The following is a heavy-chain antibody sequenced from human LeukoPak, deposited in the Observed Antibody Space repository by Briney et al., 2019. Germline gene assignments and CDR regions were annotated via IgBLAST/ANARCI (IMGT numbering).Heavy chain of an antibody. CDR2: INPNSGGT. D-gene: IGHD2-15*01. CDR3: AREDIGYCSGGSCYSADAFDI. CDR1: GHTLTDLS. J-gene: IGHJ3*02. V-gene: IGHV1-2*02. Sequence: ASVKVSCKVSGHTLTDLSTHWVRQAPGQGLEWMGWINPNSGGTNYAQKFQGRVTMTRDTSISTAYMELSRLRSDNTAVYYCAREDIGYCSGGSCYSADAFDIWGQGTMVTVSS.